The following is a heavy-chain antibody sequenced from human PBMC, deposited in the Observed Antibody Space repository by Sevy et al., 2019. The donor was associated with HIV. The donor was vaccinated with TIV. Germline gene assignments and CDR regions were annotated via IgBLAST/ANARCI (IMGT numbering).Heavy chain of an antibody. CDR1: GYSFATNW. J-gene: IGHJ4*02. D-gene: IGHD6-13*01. CDR3: ARLTSLVSDFDY. V-gene: IGHV5-51*01. CDR2: IYPVDSVT. Sequence: GESLKISCKGSGYSFATNWIGWVRQMPGKGLEGMGIIYPVDSVTRYMPSFQGQVTISADKSISTAYLQWSSLKASDTAMYYCARLTSLVSDFDYWGQGTLVTVSS.